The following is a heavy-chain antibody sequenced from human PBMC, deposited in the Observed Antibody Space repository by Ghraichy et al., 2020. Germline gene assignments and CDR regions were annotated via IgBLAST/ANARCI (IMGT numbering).Heavy chain of an antibody. CDR1: GFTFSSYA. CDR2: ISGSGGST. J-gene: IGHJ4*02. D-gene: IGHD3-3*01. V-gene: IGHV3-23*01. CDR3: AKRYDFWSGYHDY. Sequence: GGSLRLSCAASGFTFSSYAMSWVRQAPGKGLEWVSAISGSGGSTYYADSVKGRFTISRDNSKHTLYLQMNSLRAEDTAVYYCAKRYDFWSGYHDYWGQGTLVTVSS.